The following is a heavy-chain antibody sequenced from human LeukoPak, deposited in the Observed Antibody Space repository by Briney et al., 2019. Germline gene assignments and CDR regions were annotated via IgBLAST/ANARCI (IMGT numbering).Heavy chain of an antibody. CDR3: AKVRDIVVVVATKEFDY. J-gene: IGHJ4*02. CDR2: ISGSGGST. CDR1: GFTFSSYA. V-gene: IGHV3-23*01. D-gene: IGHD2-15*01. Sequence: PGGSLRLSCAASGFTFSSYAMSWVRQAPAKGLEWVSAISGSGGSTYYADSGKGRFTISGDNSKNTLYLQMNSLRAEDTAVYYCAKVRDIVVVVATKEFDYWGQGTLVTVSS.